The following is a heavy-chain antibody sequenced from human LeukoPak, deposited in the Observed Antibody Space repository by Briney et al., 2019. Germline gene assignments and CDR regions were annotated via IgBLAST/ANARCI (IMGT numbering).Heavy chain of an antibody. CDR3: AGSPAMVRGVKDYYFDY. CDR1: GYTFTSYD. J-gene: IGHJ4*02. Sequence: ASVTVSCKASGYTFTSYDINWVRQAPGQGLEWMGWMNPNSGNTGYAQKFQGRVTITRNTSISTAYMELSSLRSEDTAVYYCAGSPAMVRGVKDYYFDYWGQGTLVTVSS. V-gene: IGHV1-8*03. D-gene: IGHD3-10*01. CDR2: MNPNSGNT.